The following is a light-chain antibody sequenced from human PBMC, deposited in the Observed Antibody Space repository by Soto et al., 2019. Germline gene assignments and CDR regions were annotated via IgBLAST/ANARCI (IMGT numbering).Light chain of an antibody. Sequence: QSALTQPPSASGSPGQSVTISCTGTSSDVGGYDYVSWYQHHPGRAPKLMLSEVNKRPSGVPDRFSGSKSGNTASLTVSGLQAEDEADYYCSSYAGSNNFVLFGGGTKRTFL. V-gene: IGLV2-8*01. CDR2: EVN. CDR1: SSDVGGYDY. CDR3: SSYAGSNNFVL. J-gene: IGLJ3*02.